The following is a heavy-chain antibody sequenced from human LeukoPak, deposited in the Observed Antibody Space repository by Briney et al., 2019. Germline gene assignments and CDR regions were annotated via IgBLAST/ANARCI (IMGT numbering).Heavy chain of an antibody. CDR2: ISAYNGNT. V-gene: IGHV1-18*01. D-gene: IGHD6-19*01. CDR3: ARDRDSAVAGWDFDY. J-gene: IGHJ4*02. Sequence: ASVKVSCKASGYTFTSYGISWVRQAPGQGLEWMGWISAYNGNTNYAQKLQGRVTMTTDTSTSTAYMELRSLRSDDTAVYYCARDRDSAVAGWDFDYWGQGTLVTVSS. CDR1: GYTFTSYG.